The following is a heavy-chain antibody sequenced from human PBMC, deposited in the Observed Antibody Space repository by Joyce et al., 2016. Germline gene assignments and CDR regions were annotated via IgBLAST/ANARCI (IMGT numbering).Heavy chain of an antibody. D-gene: IGHD3-16*01. Sequence: QLVESVGGVVKAGGSLRLSCDASGSTFSSSSMSGFRQAAGKGLEWVAAISASSYYIFHAETVRGRFTVSRDNAKKTLYLQMNSLRAEDSAVFYCARGGISYYYAMDVWGQGTTVTVSS. J-gene: IGHJ6*02. CDR3: ARGGISYYYAMDV. CDR2: ISASSYYI. V-gene: IGHV3-21*01. CDR1: GSTFSSSS.